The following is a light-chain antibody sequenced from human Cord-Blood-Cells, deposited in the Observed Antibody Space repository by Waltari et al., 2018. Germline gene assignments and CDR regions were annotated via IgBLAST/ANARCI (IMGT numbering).Light chain of an antibody. CDR2: AAS. J-gene: IGKJ3*01. CDR1: QSISSY. Sequence: IQMTQSPSSLSASVGDRVTITCRASQSISSYLNWYQQKPRKAPKLLIYAASSLQSGVPSRFSGSGSGTDFTLTISSLQPEDFATYYCQQSYSTPGTFGPGTKVDIK. CDR3: QQSYSTPGT. V-gene: IGKV1-39*01.